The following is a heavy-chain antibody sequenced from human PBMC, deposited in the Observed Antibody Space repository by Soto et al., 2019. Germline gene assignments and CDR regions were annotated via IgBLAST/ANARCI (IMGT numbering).Heavy chain of an antibody. CDR1: GGTFSSYA. D-gene: IGHD2-15*01. CDR2: IITIFGTA. V-gene: IGHV1-69*01. Sequence: QVQLVQSGAEVKKPGSSVKVSCKASGGTFSSYAISWVRQAPGQGLEWMGGIITIFGTANYAQKFQGRVTINAEESTSPAYMVLSSLVSEDTAVYYCAGTYGSGGSCYFNWFDPWGQGTLVTVSS. CDR3: AGTYGSGGSCYFNWFDP. J-gene: IGHJ5*02.